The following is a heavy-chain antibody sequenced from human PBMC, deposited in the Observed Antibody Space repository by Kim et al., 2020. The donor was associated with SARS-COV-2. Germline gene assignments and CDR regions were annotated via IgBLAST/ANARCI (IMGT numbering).Heavy chain of an antibody. V-gene: IGHV3-30*04. CDR1: GITFNKYA. D-gene: IGHD2-2*01. CDR3: PKEGSEFTCPP. Sequence: GGSLRLSCAASGITFNKYAMHWVRQTQGKGLEWVAVISSDGNSMHYADSVKGRFTISRDNSRNTLFLQMNTLRADDTAVYYFPKEGSEFTCPPWEQG. J-gene: IGHJ5*02. CDR2: ISSDGNSM.